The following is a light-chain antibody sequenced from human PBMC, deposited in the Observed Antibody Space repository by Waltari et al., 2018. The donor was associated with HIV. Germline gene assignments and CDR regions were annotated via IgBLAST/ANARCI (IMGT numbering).Light chain of an antibody. CDR2: DAS. Sequence: EIVLTQSPATLSLSPGERATLSGRASQSVSSYLAWYQQKPVQAPRLLIYDASNRATGIPARFSGSGSGTDFTLTISSLEPEDFAVYYCQQRSNWPPLTFVGGTKVEIK. J-gene: IGKJ4*01. CDR3: QQRSNWPPLT. V-gene: IGKV3-11*01. CDR1: QSVSSY.